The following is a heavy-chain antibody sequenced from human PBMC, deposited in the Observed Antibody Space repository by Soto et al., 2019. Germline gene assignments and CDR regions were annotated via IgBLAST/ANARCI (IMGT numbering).Heavy chain of an antibody. Sequence: QLQLHESGSGLVKPSQTLSLICADSGGSISSGGYSWSWMRQPPGKGLEWIEYINHSGSTYYKPSLQSRVTISVDRSKNQFSRKLSSVTAADTDVYYWAGVPDYWGKGTLVTVSS. V-gene: IGHV4-30-2*01. J-gene: IGHJ4*02. CDR3: AGVPDY. CDR1: GGSISSGGYS. CDR2: INHSGST.